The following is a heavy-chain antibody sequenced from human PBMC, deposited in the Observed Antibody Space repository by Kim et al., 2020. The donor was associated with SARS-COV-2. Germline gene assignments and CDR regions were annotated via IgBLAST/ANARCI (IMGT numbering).Heavy chain of an antibody. CDR3: ARDRGVVVPAVMFGWYYGMDV. CDR2: IHYSGST. D-gene: IGHD2-2*01. Sequence: SETLSLTCTVSGGSVSSGSYYWSWIRQPPGKGLEWIGYIHYSGSTNYNPSLKSRVTISVDTSKNQFSLKLSSVAAAASAMYYCARDRGVVVPAVMFGWYYGMDVWGQGTTVTVS. J-gene: IGHJ6*02. CDR1: GGSVSSGSYY. V-gene: IGHV4-61*01.